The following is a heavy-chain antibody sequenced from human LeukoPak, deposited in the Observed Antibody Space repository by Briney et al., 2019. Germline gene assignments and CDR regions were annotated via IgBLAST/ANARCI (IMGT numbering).Heavy chain of an antibody. D-gene: IGHD4-17*01. V-gene: IGHV3-64D*06. CDR1: GFTFSSYA. CDR2: ISSNGGST. Sequence: GGSLRLSCSASGFTFSSYAMHWVRQAPGKGLEYVSAISSNGGSTYYADSVKGRSTISRDNSKNTLYLQMSSLRAEDTAVYYCVKALTTVTTAFDYWGQGTLVTVSS. J-gene: IGHJ4*02. CDR3: VKALTTVTTAFDY.